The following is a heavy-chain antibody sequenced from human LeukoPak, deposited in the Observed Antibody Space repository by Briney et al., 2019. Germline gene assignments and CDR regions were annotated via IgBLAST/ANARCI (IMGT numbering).Heavy chain of an antibody. CDR2: MNPNSGNT. J-gene: IGHJ4*02. Sequence: ASVKVSCKASGYTFTSYDINWVRQATGQGLEWMGWMNPNSGNTGYAQKFQGRVTMTRNTSISTAYMELSSLRSEDTAVYYCARGRRMYYYGSGIYYTSADYFDYWGQGTRVTVSS. V-gene: IGHV1-8*01. CDR3: ARGRRMYYYGSGIYYTSADYFDY. CDR1: GYTFTSYD. D-gene: IGHD3-10*01.